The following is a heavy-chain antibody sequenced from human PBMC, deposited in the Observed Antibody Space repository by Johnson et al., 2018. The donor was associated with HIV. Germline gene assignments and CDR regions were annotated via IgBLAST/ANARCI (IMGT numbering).Heavy chain of an antibody. V-gene: IGHV3-30*04. CDR3: ARDPSDGEQLDDAFDI. Sequence: QAQLVESGGGVVQPGRSLRLSCAASGFTFSSYAMHWVRQAPGKGLEWVAVISYDGSNKYYADSVKGRFTISRDNSKNTLYLQMNSLRAEDTAVYYCARDPSDGEQLDDAFDIWCQGTMVTVSS. CDR2: ISYDGSNK. J-gene: IGHJ3*02. CDR1: GFTFSSYA. D-gene: IGHD6-6*01.